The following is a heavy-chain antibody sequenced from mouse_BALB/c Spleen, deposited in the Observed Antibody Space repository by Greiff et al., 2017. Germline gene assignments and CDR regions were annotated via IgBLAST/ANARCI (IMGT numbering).Heavy chain of an antibody. CDR2: ISSGGSYT. CDR3: TRDEDGWFAY. CDR1: GFTFSSYT. Sequence: EVMLVESGGGLVKPGGSLKLSCAASGFTFSSYTMSWVRQTPEKRLEWVATISSGGSYTYYPDSVKGRFTISRDNAKDTLYLQMSSLKSEDTAMYYCTRDEDGWFAYWGQGTLVTVSA. J-gene: IGHJ3*01. V-gene: IGHV5-6-4*01.